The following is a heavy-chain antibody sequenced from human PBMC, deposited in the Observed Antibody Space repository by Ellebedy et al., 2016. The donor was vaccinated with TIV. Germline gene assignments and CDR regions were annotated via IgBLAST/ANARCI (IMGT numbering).Heavy chain of an antibody. D-gene: IGHD3-10*01. CDR3: AKDFGAYYYGSGSYWAPDY. CDR1: GFTFSSYW. CDR2: INSDGSDI. Sequence: GESLKISXAASGFTFSSYWMHWVRQAPGKGLAWVSRINSDGSDISYADSVEGRFTISRDNSKNTLYLQMNSLRAEDTAVYYCAKDFGAYYYGSGSYWAPDYWGQGTLVTVSS. J-gene: IGHJ4*02. V-gene: IGHV3-74*01.